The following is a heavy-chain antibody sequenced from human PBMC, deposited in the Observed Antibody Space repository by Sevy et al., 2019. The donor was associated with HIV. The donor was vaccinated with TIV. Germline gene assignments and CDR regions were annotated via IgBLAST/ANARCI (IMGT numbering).Heavy chain of an antibody. J-gene: IGHJ4*02. Sequence: GESLKTSCTASGFTFSTYAMSWVRQAPGKGLEWVSAISGSGGSTYYADSVKGQFTVSRDNSKNTLFLQMNNLRADDTVVYYCAKCPYGDYRPPFDYRGQGTLVTVSS. CDR3: AKCPYGDYRPPFDY. CDR2: ISGSGGST. V-gene: IGHV3-23*01. CDR1: GFTFSTYA. D-gene: IGHD4-17*01.